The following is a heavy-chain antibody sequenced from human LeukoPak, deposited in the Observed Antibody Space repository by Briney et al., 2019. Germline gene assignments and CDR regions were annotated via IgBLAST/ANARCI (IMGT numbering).Heavy chain of an antibody. CDR2: IYYSGST. Sequence: SETLTLTCTVSGGSMSSYYWSWIRQPPGKGLEWIGYIYYSGSTNYNPSLKSRVTISVDTSKNQFSLKLSSVTAADTAVYYCARHKTTVDAFDIWGQGTMVTVSS. CDR1: GGSMSSYY. D-gene: IGHD4-17*01. J-gene: IGHJ3*02. CDR3: ARHKTTVDAFDI. V-gene: IGHV4-59*08.